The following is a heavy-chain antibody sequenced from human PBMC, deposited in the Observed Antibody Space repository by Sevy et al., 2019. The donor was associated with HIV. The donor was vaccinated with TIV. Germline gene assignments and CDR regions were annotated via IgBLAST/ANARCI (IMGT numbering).Heavy chain of an antibody. CDR2: ISSSSSYI. D-gene: IGHD2-2*01. CDR1: GFTFSSYS. Sequence: GGSLRLSCAASGFTFSSYSMNWVRQAPGKGLEWVSSISSSSSYIYYADSVKGRFTISRDNATNSLYLQMNSLRAEDTAVYYCARDSCSSTSCYVDYWGQGTLVTVSS. J-gene: IGHJ4*02. V-gene: IGHV3-21*01. CDR3: ARDSCSSTSCYVDY.